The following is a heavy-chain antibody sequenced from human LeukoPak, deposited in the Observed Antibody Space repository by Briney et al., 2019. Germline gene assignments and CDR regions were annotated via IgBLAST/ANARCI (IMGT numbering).Heavy chain of an antibody. Sequence: SETLSLTCTVSGGSISSFYWSWIRQPPEKGLEWIGYIYYSGSTNYNPSLKSRVTISVDTSKNQFSLKLSSVTAADTAVYYCARGRLYGSAPIGDAWGQGTLVTVSS. D-gene: IGHD3-10*01. CDR2: IYYSGST. CDR1: GGSISSFY. CDR3: ARGRLYGSAPIGDA. J-gene: IGHJ5*02. V-gene: IGHV4-59*12.